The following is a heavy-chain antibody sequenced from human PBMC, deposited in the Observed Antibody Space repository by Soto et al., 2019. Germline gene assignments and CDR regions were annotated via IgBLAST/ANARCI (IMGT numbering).Heavy chain of an antibody. CDR2: IIPILGIA. CDR3: ARERRRAVSYYYYYGMDV. CDR1: GGTFSSYA. J-gene: IGHJ6*02. V-gene: IGHV1-69*10. Sequence: ASVKVSCKASGGTFSSYAISWVRQAPGQGLEWMGGIIPILGIANYAQKFQGRVTITADKSTSTAYMELSSLRSEDTAVYYCARERRRAVSYYYYYGMDVWGQGTTVTVSS.